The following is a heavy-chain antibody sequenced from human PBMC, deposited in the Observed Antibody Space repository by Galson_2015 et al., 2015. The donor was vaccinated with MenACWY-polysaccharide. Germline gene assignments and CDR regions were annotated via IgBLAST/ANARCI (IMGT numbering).Heavy chain of an antibody. CDR3: TSDRWSGRSPDYGMHV. D-gene: IGHD1-26*01. CDR2: TYYRSKWFH. J-gene: IGHJ6*02. V-gene: IGHV6-1*01. Sequence: ISGDSVSSNSAAWNWIMQSPSRGIEWLGRTYYRSKWFHDYAVSVKSRITINPDTSKNQFSLQLNSVTPEDTAVYYCTSDRWSGRSPDYGMHVWGQGTTVTVSS. CDR1: GDSVSSNSAA.